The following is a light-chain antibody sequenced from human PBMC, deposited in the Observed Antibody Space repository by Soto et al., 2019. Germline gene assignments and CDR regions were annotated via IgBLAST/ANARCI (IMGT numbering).Light chain of an antibody. CDR1: QSIGTY. Sequence: DIQMTQSPPSLSASVGDRVTITCRASQSIGTYLNWYQENPGKAPKFLIDAASNLEKGVPSRVGGSGSATDSALAVTRLQRDDLATYYCQQSSTAPWRFGQWTKVEIK. V-gene: IGKV1-39*01. J-gene: IGKJ1*01. CDR2: AAS. CDR3: QQSSTAPWR.